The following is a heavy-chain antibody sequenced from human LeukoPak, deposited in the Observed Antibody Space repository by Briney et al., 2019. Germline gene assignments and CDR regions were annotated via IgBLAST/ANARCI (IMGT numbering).Heavy chain of an antibody. CDR2: IIPIFGTA. CDR1: GGTFSSYA. J-gene: IGHJ4*02. CDR3: ARGSSWYGSDY. D-gene: IGHD6-13*01. V-gene: IGHV1-69*13. Sequence: EASVKVSCKASGGTFSSYAISWVRQAPGQGLEWMGGIIPIFGTANYAQKFQGRVTVTADESTSTAYMELSSLRSEDTAVYYCARGSSWYGSDYWGQGTLVTVSS.